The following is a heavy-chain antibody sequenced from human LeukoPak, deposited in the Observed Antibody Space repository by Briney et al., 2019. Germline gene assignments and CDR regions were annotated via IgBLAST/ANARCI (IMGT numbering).Heavy chain of an antibody. J-gene: IGHJ4*02. V-gene: IGHV4-38-2*02. CDR1: GYSISSGHY. CDR3: AREGSGY. Sequence: SETLSLTCTVSGYSISSGHYWGWIRKPPGKGLEWIGSIYHSGSTYDNPSLKSRVTISVDTSKNQFSLKLSSVTAADTAVYYCAREGSGYWGQGTLVTVSS. CDR2: IYHSGST.